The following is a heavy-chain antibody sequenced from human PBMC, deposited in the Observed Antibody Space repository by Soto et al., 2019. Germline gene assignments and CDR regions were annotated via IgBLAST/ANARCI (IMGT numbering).Heavy chain of an antibody. D-gene: IGHD5-18*01. CDR3: AIGGDGYTASFFDY. V-gene: IGHV4-59*01. Sequence: SETLSLTCTVSSDSIISYYWSWIRQPPGKGLEWIGYIYYTGSTNYNPSLRSRLTMSVDASQNQFSLKLNSVTAADTAVYYCAIGGDGYTASFFDYWGLGTLVTVSS. CDR1: SDSIISYY. J-gene: IGHJ4*02. CDR2: IYYTGST.